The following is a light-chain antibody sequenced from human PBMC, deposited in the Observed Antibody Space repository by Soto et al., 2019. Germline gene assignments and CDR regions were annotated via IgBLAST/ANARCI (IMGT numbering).Light chain of an antibody. V-gene: IGLV2-14*01. CDR2: DVS. CDR3: GSYTISSTLV. Sequence: QSVLTQPASVSGSPGQSITISCTGTSSDVGGYNYVSWYQQHPGKAPKLMIYDVSNWPSGVSNRFSGSKSGNTASLTISGLQAEDEADYYCGSYTISSTLVFGTGTKVTVL. CDR1: SSDVGGYNY. J-gene: IGLJ1*01.